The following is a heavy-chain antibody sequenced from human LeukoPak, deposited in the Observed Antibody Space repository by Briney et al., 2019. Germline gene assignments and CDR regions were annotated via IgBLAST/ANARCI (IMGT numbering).Heavy chain of an antibody. CDR3: AKDGAGVYYGLDV. J-gene: IGHJ6*01. D-gene: IGHD3-10*01. CDR2: ISGSGAST. CDR1: GFTFSTNA. Sequence: GGSLRLSCLTSGFTFSTNAMSWVRQAPGKGLEWISGISGSGASTYYADSVTGRFTISRDNSRNTLYLQMNSLRGDDTAVYYCAKDGAGVYYGLDVWGQGTTVTVSS. V-gene: IGHV3-23*01.